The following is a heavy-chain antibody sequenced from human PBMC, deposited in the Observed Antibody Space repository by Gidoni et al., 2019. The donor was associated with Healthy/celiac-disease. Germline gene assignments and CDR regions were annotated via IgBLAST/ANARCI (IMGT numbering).Heavy chain of an antibody. J-gene: IGHJ4*02. D-gene: IGHD3-16*01. V-gene: IGHV3-23*01. CDR1: GFTFSSYA. Sequence: EVQLLESGGGLVQPGGSLRLSCAASGFTFSSYAMSWVRQAPGKGLEWVSAISGSGGSTYYADSVKGRFTISRDNSKNTLYLQMNSLRAEDTAVYYCAKVRGLTWGDYVWALDYWGQGTLVTVSS. CDR3: AKVRGLTWGDYVWALDY. CDR2: ISGSGGST.